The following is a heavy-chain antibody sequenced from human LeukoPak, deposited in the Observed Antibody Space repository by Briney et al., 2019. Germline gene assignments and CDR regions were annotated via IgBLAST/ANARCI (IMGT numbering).Heavy chain of an antibody. Sequence: SVKVSYKASGGTFSSYAISWVRQAPGQGLEWMGGIIPIFGTANYAQKFQGRVTITADESTSTAYMELSSLRSEDTAVYYCARGSEGYCSSTSCYAFDYWGQGTLVTVSS. V-gene: IGHV1-69*01. J-gene: IGHJ4*02. CDR1: GGTFSSYA. D-gene: IGHD2-2*01. CDR3: ARGSEGYCSSTSCYAFDY. CDR2: IIPIFGTA.